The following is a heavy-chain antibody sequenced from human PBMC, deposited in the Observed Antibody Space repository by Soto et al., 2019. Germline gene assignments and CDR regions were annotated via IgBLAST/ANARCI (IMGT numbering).Heavy chain of an antibody. CDR1: GDSIISSDFY. Sequence: PSETLSLTCTVSGDSIISSDFYWGWVRQPPGKGLEWIGSIFYLGSSYYNPSLKSRVTMSVDTSKNQFSLRLRSVPAADTALYFCARHFLALRKNNWFDPWGQGIMVTV. CDR3: ARHFLALRKNNWFDP. J-gene: IGHJ5*02. CDR2: IFYLGSS. V-gene: IGHV4-39*01. D-gene: IGHD3-3*02.